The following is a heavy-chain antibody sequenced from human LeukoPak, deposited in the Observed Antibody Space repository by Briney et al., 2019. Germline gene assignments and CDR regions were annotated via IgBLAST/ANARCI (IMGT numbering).Heavy chain of an antibody. Sequence: PGGSLRLSCAASGFTFSSYAMHWVRQAPGKGLEWVAVISYDGSNKYYADSVKGRFTISRDNSKNTLYLQMNSLRAEDTAVYYCARDQGGKQQLADYWGQGTLVTVSS. D-gene: IGHD6-13*01. V-gene: IGHV3-30-3*01. CDR1: GFTFSSYA. CDR2: ISYDGSNK. CDR3: ARDQGGKQQLADY. J-gene: IGHJ4*02.